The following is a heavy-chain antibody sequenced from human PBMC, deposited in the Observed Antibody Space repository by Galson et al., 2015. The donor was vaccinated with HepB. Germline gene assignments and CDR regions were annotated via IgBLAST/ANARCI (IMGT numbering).Heavy chain of an antibody. CDR2: MNPNSGNT. CDR3: ARGPGIRFLEWYPWDV. Sequence: SVKVSCKASGYTFSNFDINWVRQATGQGLEWMGWMNPNSGNTGYAQKFQGRVTMTRNTSISTAYMELSSLKSEDTAVYYCARGPGIRFLEWYPWDVWGKGTTVTVSS. D-gene: IGHD3-3*01. CDR1: GYTFSNFD. V-gene: IGHV1-8*01. J-gene: IGHJ6*04.